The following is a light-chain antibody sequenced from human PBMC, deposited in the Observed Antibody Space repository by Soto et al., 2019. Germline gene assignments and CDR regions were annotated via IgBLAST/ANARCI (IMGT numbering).Light chain of an antibody. CDR3: PQYNDWPPIT. V-gene: IGKV3-15*01. CDR2: DTS. J-gene: IGKJ1*01. CDR1: QSVSSK. Sequence: EVVMTQSPATLSVSPGERATLSCRASQSVSSKLAWYQQRPGQAPRLLIYDTSTRATGIPARFSGSGSGTAFTLTISSLQSEDFALYYCPQYNDWPPITFGQGTKVEI.